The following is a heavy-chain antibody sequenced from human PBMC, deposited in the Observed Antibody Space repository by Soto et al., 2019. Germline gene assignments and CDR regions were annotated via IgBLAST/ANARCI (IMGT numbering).Heavy chain of an antibody. Sequence: LETLSLTCAVYGGSFSGYYWTWIRQPPGTGLEWIGEINHSGSTNYNLSLKSRITISVDTSKNQFSLKLTSVTAADTAVYYCARHNYGSGSTYFDYWGQGTLVTVS. V-gene: IGHV4-34*01. CDR2: INHSGST. D-gene: IGHD3-10*01. CDR3: ARHNYGSGSTYFDY. J-gene: IGHJ4*02. CDR1: GGSFSGYY.